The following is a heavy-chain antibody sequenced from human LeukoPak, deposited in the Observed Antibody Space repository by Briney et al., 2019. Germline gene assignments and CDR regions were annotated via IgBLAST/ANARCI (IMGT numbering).Heavy chain of an antibody. D-gene: IGHD3-22*01. CDR2: INHSGST. CDR1: GGSFSGYY. V-gene: IGHV4-34*01. J-gene: IGHJ4*02. CDR3: ASPLHYYDSSGYVDY. Sequence: SETLSLTCAVYGGSFSGYYWSWIRQPPGKGLEWIGEINHSGSTNYNPSLRSRVTISVDTSKNQFSLKLSSVTAADTAVYYCASPLHYYDSSGYVDYWGQGTLVTVSS.